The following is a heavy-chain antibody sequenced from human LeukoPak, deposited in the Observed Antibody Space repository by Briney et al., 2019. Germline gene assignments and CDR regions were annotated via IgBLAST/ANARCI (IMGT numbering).Heavy chain of an antibody. CDR2: IHTSGST. CDR3: ARLGVVPAAKSWIQPRGRSWFDP. CDR1: GGSISSYY. V-gene: IGHV4-4*07. Sequence: SETLSLTCTVSGGSISSYYWSWIRQPAGKGLEWIGRIHTSGSTNYNPSLKSRVTISVDTSKNQFSLKLSSVTAADTAVYYCARLGVVPAAKSWIQPRGRSWFDPWGQGTLVTVSS. D-gene: IGHD2-2*01. J-gene: IGHJ5*02.